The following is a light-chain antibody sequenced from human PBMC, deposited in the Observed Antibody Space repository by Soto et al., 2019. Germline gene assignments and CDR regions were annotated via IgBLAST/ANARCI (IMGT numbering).Light chain of an antibody. Sequence: DIQMTQSPSSLSASVGDRVTITCRASQSISSYLNWYQQKPGKAPKLLIYAASSLQSGVPSRFSGSGSGTDFTLTTSSRQPEDFATSYCQQINSTPEELPFGPGPKVDIK. V-gene: IGKV1-39*01. CDR2: AAS. J-gene: IGKJ3*01. CDR1: QSISSY. CDR3: QQINSTPEELP.